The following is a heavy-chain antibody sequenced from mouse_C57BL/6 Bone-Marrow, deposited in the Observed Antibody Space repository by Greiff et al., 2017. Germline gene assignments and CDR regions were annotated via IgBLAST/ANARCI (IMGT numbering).Heavy chain of an antibody. CDR2: IYPRSGNT. D-gene: IGHD1-1*01. CDR1: GYTFTSYG. Sequence: VQRVESGAELARPGASVKLSCKASGYTFTSYGISWVKQRTGQGLEWIGEIYPRSGNTYYNEKFKGKATLTADKSSSTAYMELRSLTSEDSAVYFCARTTVVATGDYWGQGTSVTVSS. V-gene: IGHV1-81*01. CDR3: ARTTVVATGDY. J-gene: IGHJ4*01.